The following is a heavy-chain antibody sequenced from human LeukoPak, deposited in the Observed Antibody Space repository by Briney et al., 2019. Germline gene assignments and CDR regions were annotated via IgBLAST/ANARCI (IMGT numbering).Heavy chain of an antibody. J-gene: IGHJ6*04. Sequence: ASVKVSCKASRYTFSNNYMNWVRQAPGQGLEWMGVIDPSAGSTTYAQKFQGRVTMTRDTATSTVYMELSSLRSEDTAVYYCARAHYASSNIKVPFDVWGKGTTVTVSS. CDR3: ARAHYASSNIKVPFDV. V-gene: IGHV1-46*01. CDR1: RYTFSNNY. CDR2: IDPSAGST. D-gene: IGHD3-22*01.